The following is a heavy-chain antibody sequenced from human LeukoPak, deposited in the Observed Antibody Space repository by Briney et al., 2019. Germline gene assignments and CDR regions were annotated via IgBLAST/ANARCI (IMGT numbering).Heavy chain of an antibody. D-gene: IGHD2-2*01. CDR1: GFSFSSDA. J-gene: IGHJ6*02. CDR3: AKDCSSGGNNYGMDA. V-gene: IGHV3-23*01. CDR2: ISGCGGTT. Sequence: QTGGSLRLSRAASGFSFSSDAFTSVRQAPGKGLEWVSAISGCGGTTYYADSVKGRFTISRDNSKNTLNLQMNSLRVEDTAVYYCAKDCSSGGNNYGMDAWGQGTTVTVSS.